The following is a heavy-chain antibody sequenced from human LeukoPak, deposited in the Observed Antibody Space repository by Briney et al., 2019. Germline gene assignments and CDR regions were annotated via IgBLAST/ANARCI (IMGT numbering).Heavy chain of an antibody. D-gene: IGHD6-13*01. CDR1: GYTFTSYD. CDR2: MNPNSGNT. CDR3: ARGPKYSSSYQFDY. J-gene: IGHJ4*02. Sequence: ASVKVSCKASGYTFTSYDINWERQATGQGLEWMGWMNPNSGNTGYAQKFQGRVTMTRNTSISTAYMELSSLRSEDTAVYYCARGPKYSSSYQFDYWGQGTLVTVSS. V-gene: IGHV1-8*01.